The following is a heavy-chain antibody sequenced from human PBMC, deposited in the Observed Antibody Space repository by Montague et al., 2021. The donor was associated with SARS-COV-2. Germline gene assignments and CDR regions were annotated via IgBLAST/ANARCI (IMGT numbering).Heavy chain of an antibody. V-gene: IGHV4-39*01. CDR1: GGSISSSSYY. Sequence: SETLSLTCTVSGGSISSSSYYWGWLRQPPGKGLEWIGSIYYSGSTYYNPSLKSRVTISVDTSKNQFSLKLSSVTAVDTAVYYCAEIVGAADYWGQGTLVTVSS. J-gene: IGHJ4*02. D-gene: IGHD1-26*01. CDR3: AEIVGAADY. CDR2: IYYSGST.